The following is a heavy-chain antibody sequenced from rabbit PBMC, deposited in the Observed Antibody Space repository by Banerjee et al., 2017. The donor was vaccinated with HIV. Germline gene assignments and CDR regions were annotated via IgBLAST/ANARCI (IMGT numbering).Heavy chain of an antibody. J-gene: IGHJ4*01. CDR1: GIDFSSNYW. CDR2: IYTGDGGP. Sequence: QQQLEESGGGLVKPEGSLTLTCTASGIDFSSNYWICWVRQAPGKGLEWIGCIYTGDGGPYYASWAKGRFTMSKTSSTTVTLQMTSLTAADTATYFCVSYDDYGDRNLWGQGTLVTV. CDR3: VSYDDYGDRNL. D-gene: IGHD2-1*01. V-gene: IGHV1S45*01.